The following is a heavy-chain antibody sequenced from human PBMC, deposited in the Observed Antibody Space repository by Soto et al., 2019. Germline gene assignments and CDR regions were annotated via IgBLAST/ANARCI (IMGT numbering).Heavy chain of an antibody. J-gene: IGHJ4*02. Sequence: PSETLSLTCAVYGGSGGSFSGYYWSWIRQPPGKALEWIGEINHSGSTNYNPSLKSRVTISVDTSKNQFSLKLSSVTAADTAVYYCARGRNTLLTMVRGVIIAPLDYWGQGTLVTVSS. V-gene: IGHV4-34*01. CDR2: INHSGST. D-gene: IGHD3-10*01. CDR3: ARGRNTLLTMVRGVIIAPLDY. CDR1: GGSGGSFSGYY.